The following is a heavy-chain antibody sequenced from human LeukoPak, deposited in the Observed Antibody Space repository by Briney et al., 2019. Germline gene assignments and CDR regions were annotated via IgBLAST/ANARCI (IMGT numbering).Heavy chain of an antibody. V-gene: IGHV6-1*01. CDR1: GGSVSSNSAT. Sequence: SQTLSLTCAISGGSVSSNSATWTWIRQSPSRGLEWLGRTYYRSKWFNDYAVSVKSRITINPDTSKNQFSLHLNSVTPEDTAVYYCARQFSGRIDYWGQGTLVTVSS. D-gene: IGHD6-19*01. CDR2: TYYRSKWFN. CDR3: ARQFSGRIDY. J-gene: IGHJ4*02.